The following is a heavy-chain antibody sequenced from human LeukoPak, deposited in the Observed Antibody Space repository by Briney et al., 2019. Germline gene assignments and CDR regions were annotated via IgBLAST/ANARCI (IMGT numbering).Heavy chain of an antibody. J-gene: IGHJ4*02. D-gene: IGHD3-10*01. CDR3: ARGRALWFGLRNFDY. CDR1: GYTFTSYD. CDR2: MNPNSGNT. V-gene: IGHV1-8*01. Sequence: GASVKVSCKASGYTFTSYDINWARQATGQGLEWMGWMNPNSGNTGYAQKFQGRVTMTRNTSISTAYMELSSLRSEDTAVYYCARGRALWFGLRNFDYWGQGTPVTVSP.